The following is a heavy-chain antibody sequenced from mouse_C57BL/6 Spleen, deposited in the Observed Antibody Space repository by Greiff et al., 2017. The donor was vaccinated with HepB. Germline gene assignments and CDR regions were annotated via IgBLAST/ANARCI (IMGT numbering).Heavy chain of an antibody. V-gene: IGHV10-1*01. J-gene: IGHJ4*01. Sequence: EVKLMESGGGLVQPKGSLKLSCAASGFSFNTYAMNWVRQAPGKGLEWVARIRSKSNNYATYYADSVKDRFTISRDDSESMLYLQMNNLKTEDTAMYYCVRQGYSNVYYAMDYWGQVTSVTVSS. CDR2: IRSKSNNYAT. CDR3: VRQGYSNVYYAMDY. D-gene: IGHD2-5*01. CDR1: GFSFNTYA.